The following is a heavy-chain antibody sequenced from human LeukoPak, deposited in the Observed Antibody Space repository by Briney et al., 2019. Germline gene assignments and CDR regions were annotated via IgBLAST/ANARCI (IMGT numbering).Heavy chain of an antibody. J-gene: IGHJ3*02. CDR3: ARRAGDGNNYRDAFDI. V-gene: IGHV5-51*01. D-gene: IGHD5-24*01. Sequence: GESLKISCKASGYSFTTYWIGWVRQMPGKGLEWTGIIYPGDSDTTYSPSSQGQVTISVDKSISAAYLQWSSLKASDTAMYYCARRAGDGNNYRDAFDIWGQGTMVTVSS. CDR2: IYPGDSDT. CDR1: GYSFTTYW.